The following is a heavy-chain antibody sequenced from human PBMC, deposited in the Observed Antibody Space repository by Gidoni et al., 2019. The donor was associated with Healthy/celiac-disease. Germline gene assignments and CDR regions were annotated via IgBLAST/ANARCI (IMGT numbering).Heavy chain of an antibody. J-gene: IGHJ4*02. Sequence: EVQLVESGGGLVQPGGSLRLSCAASGFTFISYSMNWVRQAPGKGLEWVSYISSSSSTIYYADSVKGRFTISRENAKNSLYLQMNSLRDEDTAVYYCARDRYYYDSSGYWRYYFDYWGQGTLVTVSS. CDR1: GFTFISYS. CDR2: ISSSSSTI. CDR3: ARDRYYYDSSGYWRYYFDY. V-gene: IGHV3-48*02. D-gene: IGHD3-22*01.